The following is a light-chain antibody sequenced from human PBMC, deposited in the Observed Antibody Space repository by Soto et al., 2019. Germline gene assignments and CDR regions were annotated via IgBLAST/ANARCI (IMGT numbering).Light chain of an antibody. CDR2: DVS. CDR1: SSDIGGLNY. V-gene: IGLV2-14*03. J-gene: IGLJ1*01. CDR3: SSFTTSVTYV. Sequence: QSALTQPASVSGSPGQSITISCTGTSSDIGGLNYVSWYQQHPVRAPKLLIYDVSNRPSGVSNRFSASKSGNRASLTISGLQAEDEAYYYCSSFTTSVTYVFGGGTKLTVL.